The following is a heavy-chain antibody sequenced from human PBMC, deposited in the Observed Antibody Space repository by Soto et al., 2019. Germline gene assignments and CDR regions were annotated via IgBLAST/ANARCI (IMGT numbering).Heavy chain of an antibody. J-gene: IGHJ5*02. CDR2: INHSGST. CDR3: GRGLLVRNYYGSGSYYPTNNWFDP. Sequence: SETLSLTCAVYGGSFSGYYWSWIRQPPGKGLEWIGEINHSGSTNYNPSLKSRVTISVDTSKNQFSLKLSSVTAADTAVYYCGRGLLVRNYYGSGSYYPTNNWFDPWGQGTLVTVSS. V-gene: IGHV4-34*01. CDR1: GGSFSGYY. D-gene: IGHD3-10*01.